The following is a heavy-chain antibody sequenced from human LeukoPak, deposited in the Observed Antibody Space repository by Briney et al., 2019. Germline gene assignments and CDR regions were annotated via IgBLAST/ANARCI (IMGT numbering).Heavy chain of an antibody. CDR2: IYHSGNT. CDR1: GGSISRGGYS. CDR3: ARSSAAATQAFDI. V-gene: IGHV4-30-2*01. Sequence: SQTLSLTRAVSGGSISRGGYSWSWIRQPPGKGLEWIGYIYHSGNTYYNPSLKSRVTISVDRSKNQFSLKLSSVTAADTAVYYCARSSAAATQAFDIWGQGTMVTVSS. D-gene: IGHD6-13*01. J-gene: IGHJ3*02.